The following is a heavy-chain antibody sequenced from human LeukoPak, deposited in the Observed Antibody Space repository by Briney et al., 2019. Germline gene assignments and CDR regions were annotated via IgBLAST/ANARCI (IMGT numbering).Heavy chain of an antibody. Sequence: SETLSLTCAVSGGSISSGGYSWSWIRQPPGKGLEWIGYIYHSGSTYYNPSLKSRVTISVDTSKNQFSLKLSSVTAADTAVYYCASPLREGYWGQGTLVTVSS. J-gene: IGHJ4*02. CDR1: GGSISSGGYS. CDR3: ASPLREGY. V-gene: IGHV4-30-2*01. CDR2: IYHSGST.